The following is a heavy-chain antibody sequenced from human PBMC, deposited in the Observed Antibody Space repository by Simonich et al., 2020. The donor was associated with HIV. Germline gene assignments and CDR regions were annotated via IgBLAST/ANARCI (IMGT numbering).Heavy chain of an antibody. V-gene: IGHV4-34*01. CDR1: GGSFSGYY. D-gene: IGHD4-17*01. CDR2: INHSGSP. Sequence: QVQLQQWGAGLLKPSETLSLTCAVYGGSFSGYYWSWIRQPPGKGLEWLGEINHSGSPNYNPSRKSRVTRSVDTSKNQFYLKLSSVTAADTAVYYCARRHPTTVTTPYFDYWGQGTLVTVSS. J-gene: IGHJ4*02. CDR3: ARRHPTTVTTPYFDY.